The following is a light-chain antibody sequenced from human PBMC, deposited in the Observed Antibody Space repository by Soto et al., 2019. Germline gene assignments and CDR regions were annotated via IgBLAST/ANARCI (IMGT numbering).Light chain of an antibody. CDR1: QSISSW. CDR3: QQYNSYSIT. V-gene: IGKV1-5*01. Sequence: DIQMTQSPSTLSASVGDRVTITCRASQSISSWLAWYQQKPGKAPKLLIYDASSLESGVPSRFSGSGSGTEFTLTISSLQPDDFATYYCQQYNSYSITFGGGTKVEFK. CDR2: DAS. J-gene: IGKJ4*01.